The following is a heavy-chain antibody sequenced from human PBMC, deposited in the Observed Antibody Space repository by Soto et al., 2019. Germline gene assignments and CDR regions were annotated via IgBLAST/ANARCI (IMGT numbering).Heavy chain of an antibody. CDR1: GGSISSSSYY. Sequence: SETLSLTCTVSGGSISSSSYYWGWIRQPPGKGLEWIGYIYYSGSTNYNPSLKSRVTISVDTSKNQFSLKLSSVTAADTAVYYCARLREAAAGSDRLLVWFHPWGQGTLVTVSS. J-gene: IGHJ5*02. CDR2: IYYSGST. CDR3: ARLREAAAGSDRLLVWFHP. V-gene: IGHV4-61*05. D-gene: IGHD6-13*01.